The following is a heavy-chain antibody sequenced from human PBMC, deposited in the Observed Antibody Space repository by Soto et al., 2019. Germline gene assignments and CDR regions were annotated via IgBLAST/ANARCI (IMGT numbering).Heavy chain of an antibody. J-gene: IGHJ3*01. CDR3: ARGVRGLRGAFDV. V-gene: IGHV3-30*03. Sequence: QELLVESGGGVVQPGRSLRLSCAASGFTFSSFAMHWVRQAPGKGLEWVSVISFNGLSQFYPDSIRGRFTISRDNSKNTLYLQLDSLRPDDTAVYYCARGVRGLRGAFDVWGQGTEVSVS. CDR2: ISFNGLSQ. D-gene: IGHD5-12*01. CDR1: GFTFSSFA.